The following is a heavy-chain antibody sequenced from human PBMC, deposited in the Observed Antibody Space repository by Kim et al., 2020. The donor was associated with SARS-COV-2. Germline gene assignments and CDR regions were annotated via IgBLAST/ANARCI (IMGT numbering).Heavy chain of an antibody. CDR3: ARLPYYDSSGYYYFDY. J-gene: IGHJ4*02. D-gene: IGHD3-22*01. V-gene: IGHV5-51*01. Sequence: SFQGKVTISAEKSSSTAYLQWSSLKASDTAMYYCARLPYYDSSGYYYFDYWGQGTLVTVSS.